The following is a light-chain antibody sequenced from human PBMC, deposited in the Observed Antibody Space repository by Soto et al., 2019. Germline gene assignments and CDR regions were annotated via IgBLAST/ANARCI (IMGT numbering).Light chain of an antibody. V-gene: IGKV1-5*01. CDR1: QNIRSR. CDR2: DAS. CDR3: QQYHSYWT. J-gene: IGKJ1*01. Sequence: HSPSNLYAYVGDRFTITCRASQNIRSRLAWFQQKPGKAPKLLIYDASSLESGVPQRFSGSGSGTESTLTISRLQTDDFSTYYCQQYHSYWTFGQGTKVDI.